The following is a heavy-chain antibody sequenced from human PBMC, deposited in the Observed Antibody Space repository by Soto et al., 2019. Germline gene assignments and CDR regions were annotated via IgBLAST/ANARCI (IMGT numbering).Heavy chain of an antibody. V-gene: IGHV4-59*08. Sequence: PSETLSLTCTVSGGSISSYYWSWIRQPPGKGLEWIGYIYYSGSTNYNPSLKSRVTISVDTSKNQFSLKLTPVTAADTAVYYCARATAHYDILTGYSCWFDPWGQGTLVTVSS. CDR3: ARATAHYDILTGYSCWFDP. D-gene: IGHD3-9*01. CDR2: IYYSGST. J-gene: IGHJ5*02. CDR1: GGSISSYY.